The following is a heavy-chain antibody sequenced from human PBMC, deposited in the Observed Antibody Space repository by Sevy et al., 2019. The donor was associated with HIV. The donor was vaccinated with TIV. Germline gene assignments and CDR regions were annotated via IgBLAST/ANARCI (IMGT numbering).Heavy chain of an antibody. CDR1: GFAFYDYS. V-gene: IGHV3-23*01. Sequence: GGSLRLSCAASGFAFYDYSMSWIRQAPGKGLEWVATLSFGCGKINYADSVKGRFTISRDNSKNSFYLQMDNLRVEDTALYYCALGGCSRPHVYWGQGTRVTVSS. CDR2: LSFGCGKI. J-gene: IGHJ4*02. D-gene: IGHD3-10*02. CDR3: ALGGCSRPHVY.